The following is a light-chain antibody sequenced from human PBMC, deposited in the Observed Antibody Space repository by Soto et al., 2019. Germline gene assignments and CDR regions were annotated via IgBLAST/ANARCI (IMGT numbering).Light chain of an antibody. CDR3: QSYDSSLSGSV. V-gene: IGLV1-40*01. Sequence: QPVLTQPPSVSGAPGQRVTISCTGSSSNIGAGYDVHWYQQLPGTAPKLLIYGNSNRPSGVPDRVSGSKSGTSASLAITGLQAEDEADYYCQSYDSSLSGSVFGGGTKLTVL. CDR1: SSNIGAGYD. J-gene: IGLJ3*02. CDR2: GNS.